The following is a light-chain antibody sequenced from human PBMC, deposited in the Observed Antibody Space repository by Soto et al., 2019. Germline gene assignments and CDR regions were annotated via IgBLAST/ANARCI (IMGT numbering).Light chain of an antibody. CDR3: PHYDTFTLT. Sequence: AIRMTQSPSSLSASTGARVTITFRASKYITSYLAWYQQKPGQAPKLXIYAASTLQSGVPSRFSGSGAGTDFTRTITSLKPDDFATYYCPHYDTFTLTFGGGTKADI. V-gene: IGKV1-8*01. CDR1: KYITSY. J-gene: IGKJ4*01. CDR2: AAS.